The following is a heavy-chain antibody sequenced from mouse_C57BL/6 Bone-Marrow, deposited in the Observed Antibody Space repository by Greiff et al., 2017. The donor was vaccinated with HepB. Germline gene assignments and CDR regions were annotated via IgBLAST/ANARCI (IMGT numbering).Heavy chain of an antibody. D-gene: IGHD1-1*01. CDR1: GFTFSSYG. V-gene: IGHV5-6*01. Sequence: EVKLMESGGDLVKPGGSLKLSCAASGFTFSSYGMSWVRQTPDKRLEWVATISSGGSYTYYPDSVKGRFTISRDNAKNTLYLQMSSLKSEDTAMYYCARDYYGSSYGRYFDVWGTGTTVTVSS. J-gene: IGHJ1*03. CDR2: ISSGGSYT. CDR3: ARDYYGSSYGRYFDV.